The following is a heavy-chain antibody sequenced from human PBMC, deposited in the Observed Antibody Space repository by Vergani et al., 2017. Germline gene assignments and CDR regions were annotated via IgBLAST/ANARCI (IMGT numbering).Heavy chain of an antibody. CDR1: GFTFSSYG. Sequence: VQLLESGGGLVQPGGSLRLSCAASGFTFSSYGMHWVRQAPGKGLEWVAVISYDGSNKYYADSVKGRFTISRDNSKNTLYLQMNSLRAADTAVYYCAKGYIAAAGKPNWFDPGGQGTLVTVSS. J-gene: IGHJ5*02. CDR3: AKGYIAAAGKPNWFDP. CDR2: ISYDGSNK. V-gene: IGHV3-30*18. D-gene: IGHD6-13*01.